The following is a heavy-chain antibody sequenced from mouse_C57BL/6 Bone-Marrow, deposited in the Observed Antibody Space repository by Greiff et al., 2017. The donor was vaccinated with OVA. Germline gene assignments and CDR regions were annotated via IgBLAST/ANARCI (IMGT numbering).Heavy chain of an antibody. CDR1: GFTFSDYY. J-gene: IGHJ4*01. D-gene: IGHD2-3*01. CDR3: ARHDGAMDY. CDR2: ISNGGGST. V-gene: IGHV5-12*01. Sequence: DVMLVESGGGLVQPGGSLKLSCAASGFTFSDYYMYWVRQTPEKRLEWVAYISNGGGSTYYPDTVKGRFTISRDNAKNTLYLQMSRLKSEDTAMYYCARHDGAMDYWGQGTSVTVSS.